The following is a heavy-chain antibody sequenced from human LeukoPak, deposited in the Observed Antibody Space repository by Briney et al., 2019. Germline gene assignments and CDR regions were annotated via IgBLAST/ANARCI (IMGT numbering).Heavy chain of an antibody. D-gene: IGHD3-3*01. CDR3: ARTYYDFWSGFIYYYMDV. Sequence: GSLRLSCAASGFTFSSYWMSWVRQAPGKGLEWVANIKQDGSEKYYADSVKGRFTISRDNAKNSLYLQMNSLRAEDTAVYYCARTYYDFWSGFIYYYMDVWGKGTTVTVSS. V-gene: IGHV3-7*01. J-gene: IGHJ6*03. CDR1: GFTFSSYW. CDR2: IKQDGSEK.